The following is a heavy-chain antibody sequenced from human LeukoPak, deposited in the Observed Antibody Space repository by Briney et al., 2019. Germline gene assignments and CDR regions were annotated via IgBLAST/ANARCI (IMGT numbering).Heavy chain of an antibody. Sequence: GGSLRLSCAASGFSFTTYWMSWVRQAPGKGLEWVANIRQDGTEKSYVDSVKGRFTISRDNAKNSLYLQMNSLRAEDTAVYYCAKDLSYDSSGGPLDWGQGTLVTVSS. V-gene: IGHV3-7*03. D-gene: IGHD3-22*01. J-gene: IGHJ4*02. CDR3: AKDLSYDSSGGPLD. CDR2: IRQDGTEK. CDR1: GFSFTTYW.